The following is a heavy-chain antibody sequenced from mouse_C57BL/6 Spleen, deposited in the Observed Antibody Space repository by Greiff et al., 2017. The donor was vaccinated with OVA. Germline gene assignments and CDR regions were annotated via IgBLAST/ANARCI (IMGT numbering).Heavy chain of an antibody. J-gene: IGHJ4*01. CDR3: ARREGLRGYAMDY. CDR2: INPSTGGT. V-gene: IGHV1-42*01. Sequence: VQLQQSGPELVKPGASVKISCKASGYSFTGYYMNWVKQSPEKSLEWIGEINPSTGGTTYNQKFKAKATLTVNKYSSTAYMQLKSLTSEDSAVYYCARREGLRGYAMDYWGQGTSVTVSS. CDR1: GYSFTGYY.